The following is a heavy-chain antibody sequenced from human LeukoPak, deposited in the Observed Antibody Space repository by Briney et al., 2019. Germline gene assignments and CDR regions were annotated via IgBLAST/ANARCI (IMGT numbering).Heavy chain of an antibody. J-gene: IGHJ4*02. Sequence: PGRSLRLSCAASGFTFGSYAMHWVRQAPGKGLEWVAVILFDGTNKRYADSVKGRFTISRHNSRNTLSLQMDSLRVEDTAVYYCARDYSGYEIGYWGQGTLVTVSS. CDR1: GFTFGSYA. D-gene: IGHD5-12*01. CDR3: ARDYSGYEIGY. CDR2: ILFDGTNK. V-gene: IGHV3-30-3*01.